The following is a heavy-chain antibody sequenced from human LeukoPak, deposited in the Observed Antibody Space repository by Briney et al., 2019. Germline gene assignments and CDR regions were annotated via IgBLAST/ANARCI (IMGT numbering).Heavy chain of an antibody. CDR1: GYTFTSYA. Sequence: GASVKVSCKASGYTFTSYAMNWVRQAPGQGLEWMGRINTNTGNPTYAQGFTGRFVFSLDTSVSTAYLQISSLKAEDTAVYYCARGSRIVVVTAQSRFDPWGQGTLVTVSS. J-gene: IGHJ5*02. CDR3: ARGSRIVVVTAQSRFDP. CDR2: INTNTGNP. D-gene: IGHD2-21*02. V-gene: IGHV7-4-1*02.